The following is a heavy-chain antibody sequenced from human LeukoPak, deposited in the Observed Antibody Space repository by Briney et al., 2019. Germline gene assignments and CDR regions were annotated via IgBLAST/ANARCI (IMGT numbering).Heavy chain of an antibody. CDR3: SRDSPRGGYNYAEYFQH. CDR2: IYDSGNIYDSRIT. D-gene: IGHD5-24*01. V-gene: IGHV4-59*01. J-gene: IGHJ1*01. CDR1: GGSISGYY. Sequence: SETLSLTCTVSGGSISGYYWNWIRQSPGKGLEWIGNIYDSGNIYDSRITKYNPSLNSRVSISVDMSKNQFTLKLSSVTAADTAVYYCSRDSPRGGYNYAEYFQHWGRGTLVTVSS.